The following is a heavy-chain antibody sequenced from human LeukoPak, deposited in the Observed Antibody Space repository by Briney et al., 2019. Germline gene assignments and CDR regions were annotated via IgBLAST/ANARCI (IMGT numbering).Heavy chain of an antibody. CDR1: GYTFTSYD. V-gene: IGHV1-8*01. CDR2: MNPNSGNT. Sequence: ASVKVSCKASGYTFTSYDINWVRQATGQGLEWMGWMNPNSGNTGYAQKFQGRVTMTRNTSISTAYMELSSLRSEDTAVYYCARGRPTYYDILTGYYKAFDIWGQGTMVTVSS. CDR3: ARGRPTYYDILTGYYKAFDI. J-gene: IGHJ3*02. D-gene: IGHD3-9*01.